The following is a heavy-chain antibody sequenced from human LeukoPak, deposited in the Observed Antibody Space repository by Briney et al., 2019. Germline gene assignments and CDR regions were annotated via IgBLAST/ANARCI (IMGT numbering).Heavy chain of an antibody. Sequence: MSSETLSLTCSVSGGSISSGGHYWSWIRQHPGKGLEWIGYINYSGSTYYNPSLKSRVTISVDTSQNQFSLKLSSVTAADTAVYYCARDEAIFGAGYYYGMDDWGQGTTVTVSS. J-gene: IGHJ6*02. V-gene: IGHV4-31*03. CDR2: INYSGST. D-gene: IGHD3-3*01. CDR3: ARDEAIFGAGYYYGMDD. CDR1: GGSISSGGHY.